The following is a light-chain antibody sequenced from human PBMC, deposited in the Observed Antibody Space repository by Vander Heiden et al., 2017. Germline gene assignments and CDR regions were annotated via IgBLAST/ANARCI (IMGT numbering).Light chain of an antibody. J-gene: IGLJ1*01. Sequence: QSALTQPASVSGSPGQSITISCAGTSSDVGNDNYVSWYQQHPGKAPKLVIYDVTNPPSGVSNRFSGAKSGNTASLTISGLQPEDEADYYCSSYTTSSTQVFGTGTKVTVL. CDR3: SSYTTSSTQV. V-gene: IGLV2-14*03. CDR1: SSDVGNDNY. CDR2: DVT.